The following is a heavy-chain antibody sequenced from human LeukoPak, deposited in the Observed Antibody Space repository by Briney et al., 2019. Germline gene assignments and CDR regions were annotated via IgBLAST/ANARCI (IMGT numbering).Heavy chain of an antibody. CDR2: IYHSGST. CDR3: ARVLVHTMTT. Sequence: PSETLSLTCAVSGYSISSGYYWGWIRQPPGKGLEWIGSIYHSGSTYYNPSLKSRATISVDSSKNQFSLKLSSVTAADTAVYYCARVLVHTMTTWGQGTLVTVSS. J-gene: IGHJ4*02. V-gene: IGHV4-38-2*01. D-gene: IGHD4-11*01. CDR1: GYSISSGYY.